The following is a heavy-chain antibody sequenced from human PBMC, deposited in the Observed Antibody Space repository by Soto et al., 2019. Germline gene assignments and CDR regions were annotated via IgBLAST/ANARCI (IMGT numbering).Heavy chain of an antibody. D-gene: IGHD5-12*01. Sequence: TSVKVSCEASGGSYSSYAISWVRQAPGQGLEWMGGIIPIFGTANYAQKFQGRVTITADESTSTAYMELSSLRSEDTAVYYCARVTVSHSGYEDDYWGQGTLVTVSS. V-gene: IGHV1-69*13. CDR3: ARVTVSHSGYEDDY. CDR1: GGSYSSYA. J-gene: IGHJ4*02. CDR2: IIPIFGTA.